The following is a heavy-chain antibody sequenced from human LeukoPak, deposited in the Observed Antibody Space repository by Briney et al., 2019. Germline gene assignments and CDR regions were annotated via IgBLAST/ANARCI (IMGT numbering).Heavy chain of an antibody. CDR1: GFTFSSYA. J-gene: IGHJ6*03. CDR2: ISSSSSYI. CDR3: ARNMLGYNYHYMDV. Sequence: GGSLRLSCAASGFTFSSYAMNWVRQAPGKGLEWVSSISSSSSYIYYADSVKGGFTISRHNAKNSLYLQMNSLSAEDTALYYCARNMLGYNYHYMDVWGKGTTVTVSS. V-gene: IGHV3-21*01. D-gene: IGHD2-8*01.